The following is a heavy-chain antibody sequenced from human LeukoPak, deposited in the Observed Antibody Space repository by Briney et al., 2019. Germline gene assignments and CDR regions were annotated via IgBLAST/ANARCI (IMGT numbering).Heavy chain of an antibody. J-gene: IGHJ5*02. CDR1: GLHFSGTA. V-gene: IGHV3-23*01. Sequence: GGSLRLSCAASGLHFSGTAMSWVRQAPGKGLEWVSAISHDGMNAYYADSVKGRFTISRDNSKKTVSLEMSSLTAADTGVYYCSKDGAQYSSGPECDPRGQGALVTVSP. D-gene: IGHD6-19*01. CDR3: SKDGAQYSSGPECDP. CDR2: ISHDGMNA.